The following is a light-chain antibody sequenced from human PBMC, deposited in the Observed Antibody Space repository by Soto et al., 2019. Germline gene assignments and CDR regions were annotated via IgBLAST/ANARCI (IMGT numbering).Light chain of an antibody. CDR2: GAS. CDR1: QSVSNSF. J-gene: IGKJ2*01. Sequence: EIVLTQSPGTLSLSPGERATLFCRASQSVSNSFLAWYQHKSGQAPRLLIYGASTRATGIPDRFSGSGSGTDFTLTISRLEPEDFAVYYCQRYGSSPPYTFGQGTKLEIK. CDR3: QRYGSSPPYT. V-gene: IGKV3-20*01.